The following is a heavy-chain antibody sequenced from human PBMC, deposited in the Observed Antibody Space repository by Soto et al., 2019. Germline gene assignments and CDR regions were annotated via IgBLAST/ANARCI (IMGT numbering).Heavy chain of an antibody. Sequence: QVQLQESGPGLVKPSQTLSLTCTDSVASISSGGYYWSWIRQHPGEGLAWIGYIYYSGSTSYNPSLKSRVTISVDTSKNQFSLKLSSVTDADTAVYYCARESKYDTSGYPPWFAPWGQGTLVTVSS. CDR3: ARESKYDTSGYPPWFAP. J-gene: IGHJ5*02. CDR2: IYYSGST. CDR1: VASISSGGYY. V-gene: IGHV4-31*03. D-gene: IGHD3-22*01.